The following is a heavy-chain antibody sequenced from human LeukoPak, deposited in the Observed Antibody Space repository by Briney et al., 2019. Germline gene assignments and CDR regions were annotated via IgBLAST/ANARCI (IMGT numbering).Heavy chain of an antibody. CDR2: ISAYNGNT. V-gene: IGHV1-18*01. CDR1: GYTFTSYG. D-gene: IGHD2-2*01. J-gene: IGHJ4*02. Sequence: ASVKVSCKASGYTFTSYGISWVRQAPGQGLEWMGWISAYNGNTNYAQKLQGRVTMTTDTSTSTAYMELRSLRSDDTAVYYCARSTPRGIVVVPAAPFDYWGQGTLVTVSS. CDR3: ARSTPRGIVVVPAAPFDY.